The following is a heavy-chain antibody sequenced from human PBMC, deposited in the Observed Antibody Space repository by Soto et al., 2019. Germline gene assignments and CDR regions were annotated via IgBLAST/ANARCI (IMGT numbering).Heavy chain of an antibody. J-gene: IGHJ6*02. D-gene: IGHD3-3*01. V-gene: IGHV4-61*01. CDR1: GGSVSSESHY. CDR3: AREKYDFRSGYYYYALEV. CDR2: IYYTGST. Sequence: SETLSLTCTVSGGSVSSESHYWSWIRQTPGKGLEWIGYIYYTGSTNYNPSLKGRVTMSVDTSRDQVSLRLRSVTRADTAVYYCAREKYDFRSGYYYYALEVWGQGTKVTVSS.